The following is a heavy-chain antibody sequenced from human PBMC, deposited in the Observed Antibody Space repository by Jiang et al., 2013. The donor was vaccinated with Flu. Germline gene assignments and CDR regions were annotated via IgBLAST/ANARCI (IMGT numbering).Heavy chain of an antibody. Sequence: GSGLVKPSQTLSLTCIVSGGSVTSGGYSWSWFRQPPGKGLEWIGYISHSGTTFYNPSLKSRITISMDRSKNQFSLKLISVTAADAAVYYCARDLGQTDTYFNWFDPWGQGTL. J-gene: IGHJ5*02. CDR2: ISHSGTT. V-gene: IGHV4-30-2*01. CDR3: ARDLGQTDTYFNWFDP. CDR1: GGSVTSGGYS. D-gene: IGHD1-1*01.